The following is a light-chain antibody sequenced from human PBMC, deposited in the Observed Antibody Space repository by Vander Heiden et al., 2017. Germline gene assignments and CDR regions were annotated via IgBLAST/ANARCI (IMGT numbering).Light chain of an antibody. CDR1: QSISSY. V-gene: IGKV1-39*01. CDR3: QQSYSTPPEYT. J-gene: IGKJ2*01. CDR2: AAS. Sequence: DIQMTQSPSSLSASVGDRVTITCRASQSISSYLNWYQQKPGKAPKLLIYAASSLQSGVPSRFSGSGSGTDFTLTISSLQPEDFATYYCQQSYSTPPEYTFGQGIKLEIK.